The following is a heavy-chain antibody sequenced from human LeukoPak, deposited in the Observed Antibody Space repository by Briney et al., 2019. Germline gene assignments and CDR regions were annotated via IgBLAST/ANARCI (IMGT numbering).Heavy chain of an antibody. Sequence: SETLSLTCTVSGGSISSYYWSWIRQPAGKGLEWIGRIYTSGSTNYNPSLESRVTISVDTSKNQFSLKLSSVTAADTAVYYCARRRAEGGSNGLYNWFDPWGQGTLVTVSS. J-gene: IGHJ5*02. V-gene: IGHV4-4*07. CDR2: IYTSGST. CDR1: GGSISSYY. CDR3: ARRRAEGGSNGLYNWFDP. D-gene: IGHD6-13*01.